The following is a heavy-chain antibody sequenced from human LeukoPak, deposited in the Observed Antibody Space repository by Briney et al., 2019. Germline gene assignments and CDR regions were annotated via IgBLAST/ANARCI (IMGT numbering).Heavy chain of an antibody. J-gene: IGHJ3*02. CDR2: ISSSDSAT. D-gene: IGHD2-15*01. V-gene: IGHV3-48*03. CDR1: GFTLSTYE. CDR3: ARDVSSSTRAFDI. Sequence: GGSLRLSCAASGFTLSTYEMTWVRQAPGKGLEWVSFISSSDSATFYADSVRGRFTIFRNTAKNSLYLQMNNLRGEDTAVYYCARDVSSSTRAFDIWGQGTMVAVP.